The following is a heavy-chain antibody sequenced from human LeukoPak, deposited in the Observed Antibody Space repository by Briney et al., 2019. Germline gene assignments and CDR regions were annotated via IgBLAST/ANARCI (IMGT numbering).Heavy chain of an antibody. V-gene: IGHV3-30-3*01. D-gene: IGHD6-6*01. CDR2: ISYDGSNK. J-gene: IGHJ4*02. CDR3: ARRLAARPDLDY. CDR1: GFTFSSYA. Sequence: GRSLRPSCAASGFTFSSYAMHWVRQAPGKGLEWVAVISYDGSNKYYADSVKGRFTISRDNSKNTLYLQMNSLRAEDTAVYYCARRLAARPDLDYWGQGTLVTVSS.